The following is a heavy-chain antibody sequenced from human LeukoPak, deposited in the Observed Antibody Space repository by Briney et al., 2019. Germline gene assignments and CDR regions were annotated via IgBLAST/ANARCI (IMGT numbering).Heavy chain of an antibody. CDR3: ARSLYSSGRQQGEFDY. CDR1: GYTFTSYA. CDR2: INTNTGNP. Sequence: ASVKVSCKASGYTFTSYAMNWVRQAPGQGLEWMGWINTNTGNPTYAQGFTGRFVFSLDTSVSTAYLQISSLKAEDTAVYYCARSLYSSGRQQGEFDYWGQGTLVTVSS. J-gene: IGHJ4*02. D-gene: IGHD6-19*01. V-gene: IGHV7-4-1*02.